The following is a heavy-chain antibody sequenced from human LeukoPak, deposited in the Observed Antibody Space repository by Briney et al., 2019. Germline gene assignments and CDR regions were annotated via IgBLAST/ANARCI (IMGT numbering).Heavy chain of an antibody. V-gene: IGHV3-30*18. Sequence: SGGSLRLSCAASGFTFSSYGMHWVRQAPGKGLEWVAVISYDGSNKYYADSVKGRSTISRDNSKNTLYLQTNSLRAEDTAVYYCANWALDYGGNLDYWGQGTLVTVSS. CDR2: ISYDGSNK. CDR3: ANWALDYGGNLDY. J-gene: IGHJ4*02. CDR1: GFTFSSYG. D-gene: IGHD4-23*01.